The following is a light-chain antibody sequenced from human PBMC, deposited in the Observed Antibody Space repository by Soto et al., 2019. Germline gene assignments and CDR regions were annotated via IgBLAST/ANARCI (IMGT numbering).Light chain of an antibody. CDR1: QSVTSSH. CDR3: HPYGSSRT. V-gene: IGKV3-20*01. Sequence: IVLTQSPGTLSLSPGETATLSCRASQSVTSSHLAWYQQKPGQAPRLLIYGASSRATGIPDRFSGSGSGTDFTLTINRLEPEDFAVYYCHPYGSSRTFGQGTKVDIK. J-gene: IGKJ1*01. CDR2: GAS.